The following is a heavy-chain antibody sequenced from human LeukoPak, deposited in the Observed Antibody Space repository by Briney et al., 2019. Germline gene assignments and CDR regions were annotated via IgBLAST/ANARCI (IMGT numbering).Heavy chain of an antibody. V-gene: IGHV1-2*02. CDR3: ARASHYYDSSGYPNDAFDI. CDR2: INPNSGGT. D-gene: IGHD3-22*01. Sequence: ASVKVSCKASGYTFTGYYMHWVRQAPGQGLEWMGWINPNSGGTNYAQKFQGRVTMTRDTSVSTAYMELSRLRSDDTAVYYCARASHYYDSSGYPNDAFDIWGQGTMVTVSS. CDR1: GYTFTGYY. J-gene: IGHJ3*02.